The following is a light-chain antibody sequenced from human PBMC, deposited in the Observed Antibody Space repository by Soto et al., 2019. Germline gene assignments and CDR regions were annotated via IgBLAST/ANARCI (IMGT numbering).Light chain of an antibody. CDR3: CSYAGSSTFGVV. CDR2: EGS. Sequence: QSALTQPAAVSESPGQSITISCTGTSSDVGSYNLVSWYQQHPGKAPKLMIYEGSKRPSGVSNRFSGSKSGNTASLTISGLQAEDEADYYCCSYAGSSTFGVVFGGGTKLTVL. V-gene: IGLV2-23*03. J-gene: IGLJ2*01. CDR1: SSDVGSYNL.